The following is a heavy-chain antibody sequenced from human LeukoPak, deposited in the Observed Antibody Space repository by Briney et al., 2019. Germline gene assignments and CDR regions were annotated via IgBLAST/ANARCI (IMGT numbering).Heavy chain of an antibody. J-gene: IGHJ6*03. CDR2: IQYGGST. Sequence: SETLSLTCTVSGGSISSSAYHWGWIRQPPGKGLEWIGSIQYGGSTNYNPSLKSRVTISVDTSKNQFSLKLSSVTAADTAVYYCARARYYYYYYMDVWGKGTTVTISS. CDR3: ARARYYYYYYMDV. V-gene: IGHV4-39*07. CDR1: GGSISSSAYH.